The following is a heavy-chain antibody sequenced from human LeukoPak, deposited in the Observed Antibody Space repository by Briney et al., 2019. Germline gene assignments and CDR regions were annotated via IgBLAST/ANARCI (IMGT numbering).Heavy chain of an antibody. Sequence: GESLKISCKGSGYSFTSYWISWVRQMPGQGLEWMGRIDPSDSYTNYSPSFQGHVTISADKSISTAYLQWSSLKASDTAMYYCARQRGIAAAGPPWGQGTLVTVSS. V-gene: IGHV5-10-1*01. D-gene: IGHD6-13*01. CDR2: IDPSDSYT. J-gene: IGHJ5*02. CDR3: ARQRGIAAAGPP. CDR1: GYSFTSYW.